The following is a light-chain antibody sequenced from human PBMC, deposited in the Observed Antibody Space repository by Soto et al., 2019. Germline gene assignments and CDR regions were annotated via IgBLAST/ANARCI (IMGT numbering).Light chain of an antibody. J-gene: IGLJ1*01. V-gene: IGLV2-14*01. CDR2: ELT. Sequence: QSALTQPASVSGSRGQSITISSTGTSSDVAIYNHVSWYQHHPGKAPKLIIYELTNRPSGVPDRFSGSRSGSTASLTISGLQAEDDADYYCCFFGGNSYVFGTGTKVTVL. CDR3: CFFGGNSYV. CDR1: SSDVAIYNH.